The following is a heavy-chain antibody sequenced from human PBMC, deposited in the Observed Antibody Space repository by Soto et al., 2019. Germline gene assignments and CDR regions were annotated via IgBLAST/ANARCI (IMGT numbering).Heavy chain of an antibody. V-gene: IGHV1-69*13. CDR2: IIPIFGTA. D-gene: IGHD3-22*01. Sequence: SVKVSCKASRGTFSSYAISWVRQAPGQGLEWMGGIIPIFGTANYAQKFQGRVTITADESTSTAYMELSSLRSEDTAVYYCASTGYYDSRGYYPDYWGQGTLVTVSS. CDR1: RGTFSSYA. J-gene: IGHJ4*02. CDR3: ASTGYYDSRGYYPDY.